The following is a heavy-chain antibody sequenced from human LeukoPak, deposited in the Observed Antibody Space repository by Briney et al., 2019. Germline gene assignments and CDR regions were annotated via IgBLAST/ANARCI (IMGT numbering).Heavy chain of an antibody. V-gene: IGHV4-39*07. J-gene: IGHJ4*02. CDR2: IYSTGST. D-gene: IGHD3-3*02. CDR1: GHSINSNNYY. Sequence: SETLSLTCNVSGHSINSNNYYWGWIRQPPGKGLEWIGTIYSTGSTYYSASLRSRLTISADTSHNQYSLSLTSVTAADTALYFCARRSLAFASDYWGQGILVTVSS. CDR3: ARRSLAFASDY.